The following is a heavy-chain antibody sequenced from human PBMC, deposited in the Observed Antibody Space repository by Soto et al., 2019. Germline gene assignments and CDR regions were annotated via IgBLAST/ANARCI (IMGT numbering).Heavy chain of an antibody. Sequence: PGGSLRLSCAASGFKFSNYAMSWVRQAPGKGLEWVSLISATGGGTYYADSVKGRFTISRDNSHNTLYLQVHSLTAEDTAVYYCATDRREGGNSAFYLDFWGQGAQVTVYS. J-gene: IGHJ4*02. CDR2: ISATGGGT. CDR3: ATDRREGGNSAFYLDF. V-gene: IGHV3-23*01. CDR1: GFKFSNYA. D-gene: IGHD3-16*01.